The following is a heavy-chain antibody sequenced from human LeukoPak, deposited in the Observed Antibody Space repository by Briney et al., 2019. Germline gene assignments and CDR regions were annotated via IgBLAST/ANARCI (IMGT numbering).Heavy chain of an antibody. V-gene: IGHV3-30*04. CDR1: GFTFSSYA. J-gene: IGHJ4*02. D-gene: IGHD1-26*01. Sequence: GRSLRLSCAASGFTFSSYAMHWVRRAPGKGLEWVAVISYDGSNKYYADSVKGRFTISRDNAKNTLYLQVNSLRAEDTAVYYCARVGATTWYWGQGTLVTVSS. CDR2: ISYDGSNK. CDR3: ARVGATTWY.